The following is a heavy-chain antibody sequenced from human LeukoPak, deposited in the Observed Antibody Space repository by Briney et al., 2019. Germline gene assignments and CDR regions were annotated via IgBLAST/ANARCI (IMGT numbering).Heavy chain of an antibody. V-gene: IGHV3-23*01. CDR1: GLTFTSYA. J-gene: IGHJ4*02. CDR2: ISGSGGST. CDR3: AKDSREFDY. Sequence: PAGSLRLSCAASGLTFTSYAMSWVRQAPGKGLEWVSVISGSGGSTYYADSVKGRFTISRDNSKNTLYLQMESLRADDTAVYYCAKDSREFDYWGQGTLVTVS.